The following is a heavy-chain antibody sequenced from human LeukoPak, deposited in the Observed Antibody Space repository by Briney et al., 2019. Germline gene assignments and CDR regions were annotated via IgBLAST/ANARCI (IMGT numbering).Heavy chain of an antibody. Sequence: LGGSLRLSCAASGFTFSSYAMHWVRQAPGKGLEWVAVISYDGSNKYYADSVKGRYTISRDNSKNTLYLQMNSLRAEDTAVYYCARLVAAAGPSHWGQGTLVTVSS. J-gene: IGHJ4*02. D-gene: IGHD6-13*01. CDR1: GFTFSSYA. CDR2: ISYDGSNK. CDR3: ARLVAAAGPSH. V-gene: IGHV3-30-3*01.